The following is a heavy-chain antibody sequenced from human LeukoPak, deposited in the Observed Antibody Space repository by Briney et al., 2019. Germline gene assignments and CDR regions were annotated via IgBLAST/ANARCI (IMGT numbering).Heavy chain of an antibody. J-gene: IGHJ4*02. CDR1: GFTFSSYS. V-gene: IGHV3-7*01. D-gene: IGHD6-13*01. CDR2: IKQDGSEK. CDR3: ARRGYSSSWDIPDY. Sequence: GGSLRLSCAASGFTFSSYSMNWVRQAPGKGLEWVANIKQDGSEKYYVDSVKGRFTISRDNAKNSLYLEMNSLRAEDTAVYYCARRGYSSSWDIPDYWGQGTLVTVSS.